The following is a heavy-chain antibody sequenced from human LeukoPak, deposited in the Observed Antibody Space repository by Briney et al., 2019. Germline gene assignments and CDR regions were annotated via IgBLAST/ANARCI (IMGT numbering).Heavy chain of an antibody. D-gene: IGHD2-21*02. J-gene: IGHJ4*02. CDR3: ARDSPGEVVTARGDH. V-gene: IGHV3-21*01. Sequence: GGSLRLSCAASGFTFSSYALNWVRQAPGKGLEWVSSISSSSTYIYYADSVKGRFIISRDNAKNSLYLQMNSLRAEDTAVYYCARDSPGEVVTARGDHWGQGTLVTVSS. CDR1: GFTFSSYA. CDR2: ISSSSTYI.